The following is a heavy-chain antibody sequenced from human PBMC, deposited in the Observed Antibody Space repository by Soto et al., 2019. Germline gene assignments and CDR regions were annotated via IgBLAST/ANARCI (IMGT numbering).Heavy chain of an antibody. V-gene: IGHV1-69*12. Sequence: QVQLVQSGAEVKKPGSSVKVSCKASGGTFSSYAISWVRQAPGQGLEWMGGIIPIFGTANYAQKFQGRVTITAEESTSTAYMELSSLRSEDTAVYYCARGGGIVLVPAALADGMDVWGQGTTVTVSS. CDR1: GGTFSSYA. CDR2: IIPIFGTA. CDR3: ARGGGIVLVPAALADGMDV. D-gene: IGHD2-2*01. J-gene: IGHJ6*02.